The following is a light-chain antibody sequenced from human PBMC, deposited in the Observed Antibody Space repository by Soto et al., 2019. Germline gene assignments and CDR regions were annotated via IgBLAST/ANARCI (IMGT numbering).Light chain of an antibody. CDR3: QQSYSRPWT. V-gene: IGKV3-15*01. J-gene: IGKJ1*01. Sequence: EIVMTQSPATLSVSPGERATLSCRASQSVSSNLAWYQQKPGQAPTLLIYGASARATGIPARFSGSGSGTEFTLTISSLQSEDFATYYCQQSYSRPWTFGQGTKVEIK. CDR1: QSVSSN. CDR2: GAS.